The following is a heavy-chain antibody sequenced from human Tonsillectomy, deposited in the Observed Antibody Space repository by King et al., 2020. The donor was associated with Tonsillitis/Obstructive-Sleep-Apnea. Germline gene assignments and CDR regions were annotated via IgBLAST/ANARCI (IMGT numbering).Heavy chain of an antibody. V-gene: IGHV2-70*11. D-gene: IGHD5-12*01. CDR1: GFSLSTSGMS. CDR2: IDWDDDK. CDR3: ARSPVATTYYYYYMDV. J-gene: IGHJ6*03. Sequence: TLKESGPALVKPTQTLTLTCSFSGFSLSTSGMSVSWIRQPPGKALEWLARIDWDDDKYYSTSLKTRLTISKVTSKNQVVLTMTNMDPVDTATYYCARSPVATTYYYYYMDVWGKGTTVTVSS.